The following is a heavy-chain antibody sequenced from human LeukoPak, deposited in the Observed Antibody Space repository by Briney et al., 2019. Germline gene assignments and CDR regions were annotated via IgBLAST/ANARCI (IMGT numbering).Heavy chain of an antibody. CDR1: GFTFSDYF. CDR3: ARDFGVYDWNYYYGMDV. CDR2: ISYDGSNK. J-gene: IGHJ6*02. Sequence: GGSLRLSCAASGFTFSDYFMSWIRQAPGKGLEWVAVISYDGSNKYYADSVKGRFTISRDNSKNTLYLQMNSLRAEDTAVYYCARDFGVYDWNYYYGMDVWGQGTTVTVSS. V-gene: IGHV3-30*03. D-gene: IGHD5/OR15-5a*01.